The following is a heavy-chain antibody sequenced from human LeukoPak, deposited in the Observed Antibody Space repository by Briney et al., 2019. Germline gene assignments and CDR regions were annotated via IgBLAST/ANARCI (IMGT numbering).Heavy chain of an antibody. CDR3: TTSGGNWDYFDY. CDR1: GFYFINSW. CDR2: IKRKSDDETT. Sequence: GGSLRLSCAGSGFYFINSWISWVRQPPGKGLEWVGHIKRKSDDETTNYAAPVKGRFSISRDDSKNTVYLQMNSLRIEDTGVYYCTTSGGNWDYFDYWGQGTLVTVSS. D-gene: IGHD7-27*01. V-gene: IGHV3-15*01. J-gene: IGHJ4*02.